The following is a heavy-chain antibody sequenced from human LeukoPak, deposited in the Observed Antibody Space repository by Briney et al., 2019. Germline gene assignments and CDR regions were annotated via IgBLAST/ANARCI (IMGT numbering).Heavy chain of an antibody. D-gene: IGHD2-2*01. J-gene: IGHJ6*04. Sequence: PGGSLRLSCAASGFTFSSYAMSWVRQAPGKGLEWVSAISGSGGSTYYADSVKGRFTISRDNSKNTLYLQMNSLRAEDTAVYYCAKVVVAHYYYYGMDVWGKGTTVTVSS. V-gene: IGHV3-23*01. CDR3: AKVVVAHYYYYGMDV. CDR2: ISGSGGST. CDR1: GFTFSSYA.